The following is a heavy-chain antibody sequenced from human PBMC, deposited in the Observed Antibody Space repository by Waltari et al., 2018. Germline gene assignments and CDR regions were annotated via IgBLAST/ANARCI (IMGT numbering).Heavy chain of an antibody. V-gene: IGHV3-23*01. CDR2: ISDSGVIT. D-gene: IGHD3-22*01. Sequence: EVHLLESGGGLAQPGGCLRLSCAASGFNFISYAMSWVRQAPGKGLEWVSGISDSGVITKYADSVKGRFTVSRDNSKNTVFLQLISLRAEDTAIYYCARHLYSIDYLELGNWGQGTLVTVSS. CDR1: GFNFISYA. CDR3: ARHLYSIDYLELGN. J-gene: IGHJ4*02.